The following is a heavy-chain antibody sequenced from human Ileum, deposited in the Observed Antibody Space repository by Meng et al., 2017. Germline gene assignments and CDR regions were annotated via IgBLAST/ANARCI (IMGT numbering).Heavy chain of an antibody. D-gene: IGHD3-22*01. V-gene: IGHV4-4*02. Sequence: QVRLQEWGPRLVMRSGTLSLTCAVSGTWWSWVRQPPGKGLECIGEIFQSGRTNYNPSLKSRVTISIDKSKSQISLQLSAVTAADTAVYSCATSNDRDVYYLGYWGQGTLVTVSS. J-gene: IGHJ4*02. CDR3: ATSNDRDVYYLGY. CDR2: IFQSGRT. CDR1: GTW.